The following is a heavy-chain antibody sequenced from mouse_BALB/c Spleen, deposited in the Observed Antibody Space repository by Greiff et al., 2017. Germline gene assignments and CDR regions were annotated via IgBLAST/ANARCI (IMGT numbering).Heavy chain of an antibody. CDR3: ARDRDGNWFDY. V-gene: IGHV5-15*02. CDR1: GFTFSDYG. Sequence: EVQLVESGGGLVQPGGSRKLSCAASGFTFSDYGMAWVRQAPGKGPEWVAFISNLAYSIYYADTVTGRFTISRENAKNTLYLEMSSLRSEDTAMYYCARDRDGNWFDYWGQGTTLTVSS. D-gene: IGHD2-1*01. J-gene: IGHJ2*01. CDR2: ISNLAYSI.